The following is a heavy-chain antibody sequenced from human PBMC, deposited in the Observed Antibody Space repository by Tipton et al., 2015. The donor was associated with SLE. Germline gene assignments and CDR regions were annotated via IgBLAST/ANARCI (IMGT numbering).Heavy chain of an antibody. CDR1: GGSISSSDYY. V-gene: IGHV4-39*01. D-gene: IGHD3-3*01. J-gene: IGHJ6*03. Sequence: LRLSCSVSGGSISSSDYYWAWIRRPPGKGLEWIGNVYHTGSAYYNPSLQSRAIISVDTPKKQFSLKLSSETATDTAVYYCARVHHDFWKGYYYMDVWGKGTTVTISS. CDR3: ARVHHDFWKGYYYMDV. CDR2: VYHTGSA.